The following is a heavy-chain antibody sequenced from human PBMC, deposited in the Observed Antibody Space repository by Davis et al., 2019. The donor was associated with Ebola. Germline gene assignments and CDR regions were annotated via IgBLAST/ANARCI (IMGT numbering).Heavy chain of an antibody. V-gene: IGHV3-23*01. CDR1: GFTFSSYA. J-gene: IGHJ6*02. CDR3: ARAKGYSYGYYYYGMDV. D-gene: IGHD5-18*01. CDR2: ISGSGGST. Sequence: GESLKISCAASGFTFSSYAMSWVRQAPGKGLEWVSAISGSGGSTYYADSVKGRFTISRDNAKNSLYLQMNSLRDEDTAVYYCARAKGYSYGYYYYGMDVWGQGTTVTVSS.